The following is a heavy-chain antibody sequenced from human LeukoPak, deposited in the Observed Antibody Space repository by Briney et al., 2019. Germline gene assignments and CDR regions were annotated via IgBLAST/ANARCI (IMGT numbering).Heavy chain of an antibody. CDR3: ARAWAARAWFDP. Sequence: SVKVSCKASGGTFSSYAISWVRQAPGQGLEWMGGIIPIFGTANYAQKFQGGVTITADESTSTAYMELSSLRSEDTAVYYCARAWAARAWFDPWGQGTLVTVSS. CDR1: GGTFSSYA. CDR2: IIPIFGTA. J-gene: IGHJ5*02. V-gene: IGHV1-69*13. D-gene: IGHD6-6*01.